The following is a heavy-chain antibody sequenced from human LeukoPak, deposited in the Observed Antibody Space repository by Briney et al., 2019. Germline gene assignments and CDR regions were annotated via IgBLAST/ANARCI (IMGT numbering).Heavy chain of an antibody. CDR3: ARDGDTAMVTRCYYYMDV. V-gene: IGHV3-11*04. CDR1: GFTVSSNY. Sequence: GGSLRLSCAASGFTVSSNYMSWIRQAPGKGLEWVSYISSSGSTIYYADSVKGRFTISRDNAKNSLYLQMNSLRAEDTAVYYCARDGDTAMVTRCYYYMDVWGKGTTVTVSS. J-gene: IGHJ6*03. D-gene: IGHD5-18*01. CDR2: ISSSGSTI.